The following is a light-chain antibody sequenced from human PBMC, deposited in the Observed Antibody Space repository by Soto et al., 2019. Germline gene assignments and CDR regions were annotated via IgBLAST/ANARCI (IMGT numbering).Light chain of an antibody. Sequence: QSALTQPASVSGSPGQSITISCTGTSSDVGGYNYVSWYQQHPGKAPKLMIYDVSNRPSGVSNPFSGSKSGNTASLTISGLQAEDEADYYCSSYTSSSTYVFGTGTKLTVL. CDR1: SSDVGGYNY. V-gene: IGLV2-14*01. CDR2: DVS. CDR3: SSYTSSSTYV. J-gene: IGLJ1*01.